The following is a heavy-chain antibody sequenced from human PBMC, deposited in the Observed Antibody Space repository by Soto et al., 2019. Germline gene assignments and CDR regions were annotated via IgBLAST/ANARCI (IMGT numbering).Heavy chain of an antibody. CDR2: IVPIFGTK. V-gene: IGHV1-69*06. CDR1: GFTFIGHY. J-gene: IGHJ2*01. D-gene: IGHD3-3*01. Sequence: QVQLVQSGAGVKKPGASVKLSCKASGFTFIGHYIHWVRQAPGQGLEWVGGIVPIFGTKNYAEKFQGRVTITADKSTSTVYMDLSSLKSEDTAVYFCARDRRDQTIFGMVGYFDLWGRGTLVSVSS. CDR3: ARDRRDQTIFGMVGYFDL.